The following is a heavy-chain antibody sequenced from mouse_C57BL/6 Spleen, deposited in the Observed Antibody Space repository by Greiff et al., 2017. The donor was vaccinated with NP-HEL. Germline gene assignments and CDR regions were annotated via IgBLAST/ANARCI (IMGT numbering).Heavy chain of an antibody. CDR2: ISSGGDYI. V-gene: IGHV5-9-1*02. J-gene: IGHJ1*03. CDR3: TRDFDPYWYFDV. Sequence: EVMLVESGEGLVKPGGSLKLSCAASGFTFSSYAMSWVRQTPEKRLEWVAYISSGGDYIYYADTVKGRFTISRDNARNTLYLQMSSLKSEDTAMYYCTRDFDPYWYFDVWGTGTTVTVSS. CDR1: GFTFSSYA.